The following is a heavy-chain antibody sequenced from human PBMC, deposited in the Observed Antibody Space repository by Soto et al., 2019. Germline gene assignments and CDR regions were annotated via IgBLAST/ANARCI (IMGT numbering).Heavy chain of an antibody. CDR1: GYTFTSYA. J-gene: IGHJ3*02. CDR2: INAGNGNT. V-gene: IGHV1-3*01. D-gene: IGHD5-12*01. Sequence: ASVKVSCKASGYTFTSYAMHWVRQAPGQRLEWMGWINAGNGNTKYSQKFQGRVTITRDTSASTAYMELSSLRSEDTAVYYCARDLVDSGYDFGHAFDIWGQGTMVTVSS. CDR3: ARDLVDSGYDFGHAFDI.